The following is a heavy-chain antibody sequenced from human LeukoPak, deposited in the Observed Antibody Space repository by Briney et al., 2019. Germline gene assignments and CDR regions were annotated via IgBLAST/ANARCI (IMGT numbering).Heavy chain of an antibody. Sequence: GASVKVSCKASGYTFTCYGISWVRQAPGQGLEWMGWISAYNGNTNYAQKLQGRVTMTTDTSTSTAYMELRSLRSDDTAVYYCARGLLWFGELLNENFDYWGQGTLVTVSS. D-gene: IGHD3-10*01. CDR1: GYTFTCYG. J-gene: IGHJ4*02. V-gene: IGHV1-18*01. CDR3: ARGLLWFGELLNENFDY. CDR2: ISAYNGNT.